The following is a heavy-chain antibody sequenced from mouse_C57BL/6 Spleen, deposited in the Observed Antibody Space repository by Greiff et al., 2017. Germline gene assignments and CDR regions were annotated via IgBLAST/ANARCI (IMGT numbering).Heavy chain of an antibody. J-gene: IGHJ3*01. CDR1: GYTFTSYW. D-gene: IGHD2-4*01. V-gene: IGHV1-61*01. CDR3: GIYYDYPFAY. Sequence: VQLQESGAELVRPGSSVKLSCKASGYTFTSYWMDWVKQRPGQGLEWIGNIYPSDSETHYNQKFKDKATLTVDKSSSTAYMQLSSLTSEDSAVYYCGIYYDYPFAYWGQGTLVTVSA. CDR2: IYPSDSET.